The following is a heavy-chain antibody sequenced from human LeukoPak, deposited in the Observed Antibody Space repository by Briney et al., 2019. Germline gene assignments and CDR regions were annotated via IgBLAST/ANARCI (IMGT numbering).Heavy chain of an antibody. CDR2: ISSSSSYI. CDR3: ARIGYYYDSSGPSGAFDI. Sequence: GGSLRLSCAASGFTFSSYSMNWVRQAPGKGLEWVSSISSSSSYIYYADSVKGRFTISRDNAKNSLCLQMNSLRAEDTAVYYCARIGYYYDSSGPSGAFDIWGQGTMVTVSS. V-gene: IGHV3-21*01. J-gene: IGHJ3*02. D-gene: IGHD3-22*01. CDR1: GFTFSSYS.